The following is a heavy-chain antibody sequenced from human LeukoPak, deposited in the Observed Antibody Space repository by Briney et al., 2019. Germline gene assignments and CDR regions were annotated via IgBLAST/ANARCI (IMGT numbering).Heavy chain of an antibody. V-gene: IGHV1-69*01. J-gene: IGHJ5*02. CDR2: IIPIFGTA. D-gene: IGHD2-15*01. CDR1: GGTFSSYA. Sequence: SVKVSCKASGGTFSSYAISWVRQAPGQGLEWMGGIIPIFGTANYAQKFQGRVTITADESTSTAYMELSSLRSEDTAVYYCATASLVVVAAKAFGDWFDPWGQGTLVTVSS. CDR3: ATASLVVVAAKAFGDWFDP.